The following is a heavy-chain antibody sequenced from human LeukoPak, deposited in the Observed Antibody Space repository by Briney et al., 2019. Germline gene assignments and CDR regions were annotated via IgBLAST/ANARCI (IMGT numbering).Heavy chain of an antibody. D-gene: IGHD3-10*01. J-gene: IGHJ4*02. V-gene: IGHV4-39*01. Sequence: SETLSLTCAVSGGSISSNSYYWGWIRQPPGKGLEWIGSIYYSGSTYYKSSLKSRVTISVDTSKNQFSLKLSSVTAADTAVYYCARTRYYYNSRSYGAPYYFDYWGQGTLVTVSS. CDR1: GGSISSNSYY. CDR2: IYYSGST. CDR3: ARTRYYYNSRSYGAPYYFDY.